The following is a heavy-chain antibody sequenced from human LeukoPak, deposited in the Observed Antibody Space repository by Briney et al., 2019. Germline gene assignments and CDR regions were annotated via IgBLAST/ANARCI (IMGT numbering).Heavy chain of an antibody. CDR3: ARDQGLWFGESRFDA. Sequence: SQTLSLTCAVSAGSITNHYWSWVRHPAGNGLEWIGRIYTSGRTNYNPSPTARVPISVDKSKNQFSLKLSSVTAADTAVYYCARDQGLWFGESRFDAWGQGTLVTVSS. CDR1: AGSITNHY. CDR2: IYTSGRT. J-gene: IGHJ5*02. D-gene: IGHD3-10*01. V-gene: IGHV4-4*07.